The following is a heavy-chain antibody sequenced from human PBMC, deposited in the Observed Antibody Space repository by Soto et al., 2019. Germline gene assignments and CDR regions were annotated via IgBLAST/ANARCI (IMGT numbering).Heavy chain of an antibody. CDR1: GGSFSGYY. CDR2: INYSEST. CDR3: ARRNYFYALDV. J-gene: IGHJ6*02. Sequence: PSETLSLTCAVSGGSFSGYYWGWVRQPPGKGLEWVGEINYSESTNYNPSLKRRVTISVDTSKNQVSLKVTSVTAADTAMYYCARRNYFYALDVWGQGTTVTVSS. V-gene: IGHV4-34*01.